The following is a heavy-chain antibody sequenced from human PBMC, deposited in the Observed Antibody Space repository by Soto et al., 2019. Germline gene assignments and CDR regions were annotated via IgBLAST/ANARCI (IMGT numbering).Heavy chain of an antibody. Sequence: QVQLVQSGAEVKKPGASVKVSCKASGYTFTNYGISWVRQAPGQGLEWMGWISAYNGNTNYAQKLQDRVTMTIDTSTSTGYMELRSLRSDDTAVYYCARDPTIFGVVQNYGMDVWGQGTTVTVSS. V-gene: IGHV1-18*01. CDR1: GYTFTNYG. J-gene: IGHJ6*02. D-gene: IGHD3-3*01. CDR3: ARDPTIFGVVQNYGMDV. CDR2: ISAYNGNT.